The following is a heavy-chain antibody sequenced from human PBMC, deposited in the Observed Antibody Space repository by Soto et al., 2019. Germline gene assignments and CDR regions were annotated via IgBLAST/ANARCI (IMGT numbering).Heavy chain of an antibody. Sequence: QVQLVESGGGVVQPGRSLRLSCAASGFTFSSYGMHWVRQAPGKGLEWVAVISYDGSNKYYADSVKGRFTISRDNSKNTLYLQMNSLRTADTAVYYCAKDRVDTAMDYWGQGTLVTVSS. CDR3: AKDRVDTAMDY. V-gene: IGHV3-30*18. CDR2: ISYDGSNK. J-gene: IGHJ4*02. CDR1: GFTFSSYG. D-gene: IGHD5-18*01.